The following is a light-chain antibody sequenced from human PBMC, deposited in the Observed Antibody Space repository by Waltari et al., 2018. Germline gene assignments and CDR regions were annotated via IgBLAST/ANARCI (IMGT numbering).Light chain of an antibody. CDR3: LLYYGGVHV. CDR1: TGAVTSGFY. CDR2: STT. Sequence: QTVVTQEPSLTVSPGGTVTLTCASNTGAVTSGFYPNWFQQKPGQAPRALIYSTTNKYSWTPGRFAGSLLGDKAALTLSGVQPEDEAEYYCLLYYGGVHVVGGGTKLTVL. J-gene: IGLJ2*01. V-gene: IGLV7-43*01.